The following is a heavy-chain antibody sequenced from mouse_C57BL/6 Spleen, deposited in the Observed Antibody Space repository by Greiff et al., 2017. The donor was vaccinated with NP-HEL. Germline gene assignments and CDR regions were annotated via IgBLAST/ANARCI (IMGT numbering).Heavy chain of an antibody. V-gene: IGHV1-7*01. CDR3: ARGPSDYYGSSYVSAWFAY. CDR1: GYTFTSYW. J-gene: IGHJ3*01. Sequence: VKLMESGAELAKPGASVKLSCKASGYTFTSYWMHWVKQRPGQGLEWIGYINPSSGYTKYNQKFKDKATLTADKSSSTAYMQLSSLTYEDSAVYYCARGPSDYYGSSYVSAWFAYWGQGTLVTVSA. D-gene: IGHD1-1*01. CDR2: INPSSGYT.